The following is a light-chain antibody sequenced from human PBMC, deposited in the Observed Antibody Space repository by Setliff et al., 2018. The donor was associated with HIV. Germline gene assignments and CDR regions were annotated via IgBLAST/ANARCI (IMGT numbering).Light chain of an antibody. Sequence: SALTQPASVSGSPGQSITISCTGTSSDVGSYNLVSWYQQHPGKAPKVMIYEVTKRPSGVSNRFSGSKSGNAASLTISGLQAEDEADYYCCSYAGSSTLPYVFGTGTKVTVL. V-gene: IGLV2-23*02. CDR2: EVT. CDR1: SSDVGSYNL. J-gene: IGLJ1*01. CDR3: CSYAGSSTLPYV.